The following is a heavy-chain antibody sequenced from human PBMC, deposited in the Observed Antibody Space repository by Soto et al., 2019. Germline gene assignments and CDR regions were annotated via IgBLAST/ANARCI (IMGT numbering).Heavy chain of an antibody. J-gene: IGHJ5*01. Sequence: PSEALSLTCTVSGVAIHNSHSFWAWIRQPPGNGLQFIASVYHNGGAHYNSSLKSRVTISFDTANNQVSLRMRSLTAADTAFYYCGRVVEGATRHTDPDSWGQGILVTVSS. CDR1: GVAIHNSHSF. CDR3: GRVVEGATRHTDPDS. D-gene: IGHD2-21*01. V-gene: IGHV4-39*01. CDR2: VYHNGGA.